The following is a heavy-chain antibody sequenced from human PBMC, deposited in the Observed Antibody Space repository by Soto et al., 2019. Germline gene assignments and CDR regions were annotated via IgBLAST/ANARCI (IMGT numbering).Heavy chain of an antibody. CDR2: IVVGSGNT. V-gene: IGHV1-58*01. J-gene: IGHJ4*02. CDR3: AAVDRLNPYCSGGSCYSDY. D-gene: IGHD2-15*01. Sequence: SVKVSCKASGFTFTSSAVQWVRQARGQRLEWIGWIVVGSGNTNYAQKFQERVTITRDMSTSTAYMELSSLRSEDTAVYYCAAVDRLNPYCSGGSCYSDYWGQGTLVTVSS. CDR1: GFTFTSSA.